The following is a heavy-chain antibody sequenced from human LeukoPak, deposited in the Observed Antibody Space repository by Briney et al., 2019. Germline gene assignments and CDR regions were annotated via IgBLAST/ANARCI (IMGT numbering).Heavy chain of an antibody. CDR1: GFTSGSYW. CDR2: IKSDGSEK. Sequence: GGSLRLSCAASGFTSGSYWMSWVRQAPGKGLEWVANIKSDGSEKYCVDSVKGRFTISRDNAKNSLYPQMNSLRAEDTAEYYCARERRGTSGWYCFDIWGQGTMVTVSS. CDR3: ARERRGTSGWYCFDI. D-gene: IGHD6-19*01. V-gene: IGHV3-7*03. J-gene: IGHJ3*02.